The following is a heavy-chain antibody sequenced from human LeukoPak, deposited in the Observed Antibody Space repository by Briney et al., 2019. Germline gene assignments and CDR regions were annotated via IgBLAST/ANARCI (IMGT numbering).Heavy chain of an antibody. CDR3: ARDVSRGYLRPLDV. D-gene: IGHD5-18*01. V-gene: IGHV3-48*02. CDR1: GFTFSDYT. CDR2: ISRSSDTI. J-gene: IGHJ6*02. Sequence: PGGSLRLSCAASGFTFSDYTMNWVRQAPGKGLECISYISRSSDTIYYADSVKGRFTISRDNAKNSVYLQMNSLRDEDTAVYYCARDVSRGYLRPLDVWGQGTTVTVPS.